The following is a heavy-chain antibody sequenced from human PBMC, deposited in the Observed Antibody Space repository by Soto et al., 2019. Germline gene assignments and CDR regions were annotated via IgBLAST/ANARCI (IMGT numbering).Heavy chain of an antibody. D-gene: IGHD2-15*01. CDR2: INHSGST. CDR1: GGSFSGYY. CDR3: ARVPGEPVVASYYFDY. Sequence: SETLSLTCAVYGGSFSGYYWSWIRQPPGKGLEWIGEINHSGSTNYNPSLKSRVTISVDTSKNQFSLKLSSVTAADTAVYYCARVPGEPVVASYYFDYWGQGTLVTVSS. J-gene: IGHJ4*02. V-gene: IGHV4-34*01.